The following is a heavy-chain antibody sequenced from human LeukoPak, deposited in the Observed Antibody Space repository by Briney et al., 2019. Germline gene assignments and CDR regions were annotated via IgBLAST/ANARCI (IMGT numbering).Heavy chain of an antibody. CDR1: GGSISSYY. J-gene: IGHJ4*02. V-gene: IGHV4-4*07. CDR2: ISTSGST. Sequence: SETLSLTCTVSGGSISSYYWSWIRQPAGKGLEWSGRISTSGSTIYNPSLKSRVTMSVATSKNQFSLKLTSVTAADTAVYYCATLSSYGDYSDYWGQGTLVTVSS. CDR3: ATLSSYGDYSDY. D-gene: IGHD4-17*01.